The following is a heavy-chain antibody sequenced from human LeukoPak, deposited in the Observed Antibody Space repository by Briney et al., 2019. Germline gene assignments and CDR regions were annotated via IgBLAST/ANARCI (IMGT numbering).Heavy chain of an antibody. CDR3: VKDPETVYSGSQDGMDV. Sequence: AGGSLRLSCAASGFTVSDNYMSWVRQAPGKGLEWVSVIYSGGTTYYADSVKGRFTISRDNSKNTLYLQMSSLRAEDTAVYYCVKDPETVYSGSQDGMDVWGQGTTVTVSS. J-gene: IGHJ6*02. CDR2: IYSGGTT. CDR1: GFTVSDNY. D-gene: IGHD1-26*01. V-gene: IGHV3-66*01.